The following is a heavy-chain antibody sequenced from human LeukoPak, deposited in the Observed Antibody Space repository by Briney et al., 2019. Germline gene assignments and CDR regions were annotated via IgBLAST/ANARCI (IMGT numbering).Heavy chain of an antibody. CDR2: IPKDGSNK. J-gene: IGHJ4*02. Sequence: GGSLRLSCTASGFTFNSYAMHWVRQSPGKGLEWVAVIPKDGSNKYCVDSVKGRFTISRDNSMNTVYLQMSSLRPDDTAVYYCAREDQQLPDYWGQGTLVTVSS. CDR3: AREDQQLPDY. D-gene: IGHD2-2*01. V-gene: IGHV3-30-3*01. CDR1: GFTFNSYA.